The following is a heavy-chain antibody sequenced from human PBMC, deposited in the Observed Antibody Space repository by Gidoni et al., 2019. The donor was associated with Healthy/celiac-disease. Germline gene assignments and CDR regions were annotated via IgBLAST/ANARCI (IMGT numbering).Heavy chain of an antibody. V-gene: IGHV3-11*01. CDR3: ARDRDPMIVVERDAFDI. J-gene: IGHJ3*02. D-gene: IGHD3-22*01. CDR2: ISSSVSTI. Sequence: QVQLVESGGGLVKRGGSLRLSCAASGFTFSDYYMIWIRQAPGKGLEWVSYISSSVSTIYYADSVKGRCTISRDNAKNSLYLQMNSLRAEDTAVYYCARDRDPMIVVERDAFDIWGQGTMVTVSS. CDR1: GFTFSDYY.